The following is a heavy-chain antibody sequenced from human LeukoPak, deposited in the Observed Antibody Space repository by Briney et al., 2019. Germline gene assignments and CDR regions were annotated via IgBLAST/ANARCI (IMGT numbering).Heavy chain of an antibody. J-gene: IGHJ6*03. V-gene: IGHV4-59*01. CDR2: IYYSGST. CDR1: GGSISSYY. D-gene: IGHD5-12*01. CDR3: ATLPHRVDIVATISEDYYYYYMDV. Sequence: SETLSLTCTVSGGSISSYYWSWIRQPPGKGLEWLGSIYYSGSTNYNPSLKSRVTISVDTSKNQFSLKLSSVTAADTAVYYCATLPHRVDIVATISEDYYYYYMDVWGKGTTVTVSS.